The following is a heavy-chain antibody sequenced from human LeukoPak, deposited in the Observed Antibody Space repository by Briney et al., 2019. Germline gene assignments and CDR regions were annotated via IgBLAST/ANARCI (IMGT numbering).Heavy chain of an antibody. CDR1: GGSISSYY. CDR2: IYYSGST. J-gene: IGHJ4*02. D-gene: IGHD3-3*02. V-gene: IGHV4-59*08. CDR3: ARHIRFPYYFDY. Sequence: PSETLSLTCTVSGGSISSYYWSWIRQPPGKGLEWIGYIYYSGSTNCNPSLKSRVTISVDTSKNQFSLKLSSVTAADTAVYYCARHIRFPYYFDYWGQGTLVTVSS.